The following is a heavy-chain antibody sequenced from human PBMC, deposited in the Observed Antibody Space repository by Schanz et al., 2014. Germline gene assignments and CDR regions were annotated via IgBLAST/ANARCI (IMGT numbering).Heavy chain of an antibody. D-gene: IGHD3-9*01. Sequence: EVQLVESGGGLVKPGGSLRLSCAASGFTFSSYAMSWVHQAPGKGLEWVSTIGYLGDTYYPDSVKGRFTISRDNSKNTLYLQMNSLRAEDTAVYYCARDSRPNYDFLTAYYSIDYWGQGTLVTVSS. CDR1: GFTFSSYA. CDR2: IGYLGDT. CDR3: ARDSRPNYDFLTAYYSIDY. V-gene: IGHV3-23*04. J-gene: IGHJ4*02.